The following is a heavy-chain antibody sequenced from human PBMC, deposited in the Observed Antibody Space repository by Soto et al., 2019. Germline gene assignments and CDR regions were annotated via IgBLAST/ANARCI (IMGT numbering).Heavy chain of an antibody. D-gene: IGHD1-26*01. CDR2: ISSLSSPR. J-gene: IGHJ4*02. V-gene: IGHV3-48*02. CDR1: GFTFSGYS. CDR3: AREDILGARSFDY. Sequence: PGGFLRLSCAASGFTFSGYSMNWVRQAPGKGLEWISYISSLSSPRYYAESVEGRFTISRDNAKNSLYLQMSSLRDEDTAVYFCAREDILGARSFDYWGQGALVTVSS.